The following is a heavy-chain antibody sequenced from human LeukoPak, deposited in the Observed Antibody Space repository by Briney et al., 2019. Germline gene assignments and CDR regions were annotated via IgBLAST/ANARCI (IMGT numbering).Heavy chain of an antibody. J-gene: IGHJ5*02. Sequence: ASVKVSCKASGYTFTKYYIHWVRQAPGQGLEWMGKINPIGGSATYAQKFQGRVTMTRDTSTSTVYMELSSLKSEDTAVFYCAKTWIQPRSWFDPWGQGTLVTVSS. V-gene: IGHV1-46*01. CDR1: GYTFTKYY. CDR3: AKTWIQPRSWFDP. D-gene: IGHD5-18*01. CDR2: INPIGGSA.